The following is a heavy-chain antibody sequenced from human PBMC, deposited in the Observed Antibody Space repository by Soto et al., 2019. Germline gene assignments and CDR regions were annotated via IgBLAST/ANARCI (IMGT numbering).Heavy chain of an antibody. D-gene: IGHD3-3*01. J-gene: IGHJ3*02. CDR3: ARGGGVGVAGSAAFDM. CDR1: GYPVTAYY. V-gene: IGHV1-2*02. Sequence: QLHLVQSGAVVKKPGASVTVSCSASGYPVTAYYMHWVRQAPGRGLEWMGGINPATGAAKYTQTFQGRVTMTRDTATRTGFQELGGPASEDTAGFYWARGGGVGVAGSAAFDMWGQGTLVTVSS. CDR2: INPATGAA.